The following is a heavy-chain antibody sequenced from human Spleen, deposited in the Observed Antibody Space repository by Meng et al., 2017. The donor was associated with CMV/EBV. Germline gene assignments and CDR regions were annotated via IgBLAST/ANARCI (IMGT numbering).Heavy chain of an antibody. CDR2: IKQDGSEK. CDR1: GFNFSSSW. CDR3: AKAAGGDG. V-gene: IGHV3-7*01. Sequence: GESLKISCAASGFNFSSSWMSWIRQAPGKGLEWVANIKQDGSEKYYVDSVKGRFTISRDNRKNSVYLQMNSLRSEDTAMYYCAKAAGGDGWGQGTLVTVSS. J-gene: IGHJ4*02. D-gene: IGHD6-13*01.